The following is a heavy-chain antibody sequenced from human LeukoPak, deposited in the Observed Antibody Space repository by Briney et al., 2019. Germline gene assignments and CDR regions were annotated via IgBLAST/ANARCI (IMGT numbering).Heavy chain of an antibody. CDR3: ARVRPDCGGDCYSGYYFDY. V-gene: IGHV1-18*01. Sequence: GASVKVSCKASGYIFTSYGISWVRQAPGQGLEWMGWISAYNGNTKYAQKLQGRVTMTTDTSTSTAYMELRSLRSDDTAVYYCARVRPDCGGDCYSGYYFDYWGQGTLVTVSS. J-gene: IGHJ4*02. CDR2: ISAYNGNT. D-gene: IGHD2-21*02. CDR1: GYIFTSYG.